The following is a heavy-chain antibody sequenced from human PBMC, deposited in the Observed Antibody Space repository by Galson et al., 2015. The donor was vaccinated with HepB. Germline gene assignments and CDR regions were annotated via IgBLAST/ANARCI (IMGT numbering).Heavy chain of an antibody. CDR1: GYTFTSYD. CDR2: MNPNSGNT. D-gene: IGHD2-8*01. Sequence: SVKVSCKASGYTFTSYDINWVRQATGQGLEWMGWMNPNSGNTGYAQKFQGRVTMTRNTSISTAYMELSSLGSEDTAVYYCARGDYCTNGVCYYFDYWGQGTLVTVSS. J-gene: IGHJ4*02. CDR3: ARGDYCTNGVCYYFDY. V-gene: IGHV1-8*01.